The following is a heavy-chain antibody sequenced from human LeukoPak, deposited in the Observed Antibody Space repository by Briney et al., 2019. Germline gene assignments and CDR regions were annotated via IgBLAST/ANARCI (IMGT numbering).Heavy chain of an antibody. J-gene: IGHJ6*02. CDR2: INPNSGGT. D-gene: IGHD6-13*01. CDR3: ARDHVRSSSWYYSLTPDYYYYYGMDV. V-gene: IGHV1-2*06. CDR1: RYTFTGYY. Sequence: ASVKVSCKASRYTFTGYYMHWVRQAPGQGLEWMGRINPNSGGTNYAQKFQGRVTMTRDTSISTAYMELSRLRSDDTAVYYCARDHVRSSSWYYSLTPDYYYYYGMDVWGQGTTVTVSS.